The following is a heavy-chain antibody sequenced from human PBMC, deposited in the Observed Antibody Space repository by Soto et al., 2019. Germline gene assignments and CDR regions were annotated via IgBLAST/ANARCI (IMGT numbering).Heavy chain of an antibody. Sequence: QVQLQESGPGLVQPSETLSLTCTVSGGSITGYYWSWIRQPPGKGPEWIGNIHYSGSTNYNPSLKSRGTISVDTPKNQFSLRLSSVTAAETAVYYCARHSYYSSPLRFDPWGQGTLVTVSS. J-gene: IGHJ5*02. D-gene: IGHD2-2*01. CDR3: ARHSYYSSPLRFDP. V-gene: IGHV4-59*08. CDR1: GGSITGYY. CDR2: IHYSGST.